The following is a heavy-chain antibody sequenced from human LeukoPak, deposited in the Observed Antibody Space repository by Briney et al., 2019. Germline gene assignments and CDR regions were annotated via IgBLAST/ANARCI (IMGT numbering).Heavy chain of an antibody. J-gene: IGHJ4*02. Sequence: GGSLRLSCAASGFTFSSYAMSWVRQAPGKGLEWVSGISGSGGSTYYADSVKGRFTISRDNSKDTLYLQMNSLRAEDTAVYYCARWKYSNYIYYFDYWGQGTLVTVSS. CDR1: GFTFSSYA. V-gene: IGHV3-23*01. CDR3: ARWKYSNYIYYFDY. D-gene: IGHD4-11*01. CDR2: ISGSGGST.